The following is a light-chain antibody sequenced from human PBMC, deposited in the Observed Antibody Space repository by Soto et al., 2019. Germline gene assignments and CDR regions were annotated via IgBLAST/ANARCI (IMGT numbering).Light chain of an antibody. CDR1: QGINTW. V-gene: IGKV1-12*01. CDR3: QQTNNFPLT. Sequence: DIQMTQSPSSVSASVGDRVTITCRASQGINTWLAWYQQRPGKAPNLLIYAASSLQSGVPSRFSGSGSGTDFNLTISSLQPEDSATYYCQQTNNFPLTFGQGTKVAIK. CDR2: AAS. J-gene: IGKJ1*01.